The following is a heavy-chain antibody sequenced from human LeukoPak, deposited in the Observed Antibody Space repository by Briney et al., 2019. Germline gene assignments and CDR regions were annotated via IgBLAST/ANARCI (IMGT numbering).Heavy chain of an antibody. Sequence: PSETLSLTCTVSGGSISSYYWSWIRQPPGKGLEWIGYIYYSGSTNYNPSLKSRVTISVDTSKNQFSLELSSVTAADTAVYYCATRRDGYNYGDAFDIWGQGTMVTVSS. J-gene: IGHJ3*02. CDR3: ATRRDGYNYGDAFDI. D-gene: IGHD5-24*01. CDR2: IYYSGST. V-gene: IGHV4-59*01. CDR1: GGSISSYY.